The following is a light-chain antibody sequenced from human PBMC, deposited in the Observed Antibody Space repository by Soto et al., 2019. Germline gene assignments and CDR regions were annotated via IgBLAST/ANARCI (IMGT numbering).Light chain of an antibody. CDR1: QSVARD. J-gene: IGKJ5*01. CDR2: RAS. Sequence: IVLTQSPATLSVSPGERATLSCRASQSVARDLSWYQQKPGQAPRLLISRASTGATGIPDRFSGSGSGTDFTLTINRLEPEDSAVYYCQQHTISMYTFGQGTRLEIK. V-gene: IGKV3D-15*01. CDR3: QQHTISMYT.